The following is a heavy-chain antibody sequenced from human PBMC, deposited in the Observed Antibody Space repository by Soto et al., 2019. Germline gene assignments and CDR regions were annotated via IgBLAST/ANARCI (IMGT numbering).Heavy chain of an antibody. CDR2: ISHGGGP. J-gene: IGHJ5*02. V-gene: IGHV4-4*02. D-gene: IGHD3-9*01. CDR3: VRDQYFAGYNWFDP. CDR1: GASITSGDW. Sequence: QVQLQESGPGLVKPSGTLSLTCTVSGASITSGDWWSWVRQPPEKGLEWIGEISHGGGPNYNPSPNTRVTISLDESRPQFSLKLSSVTAADPAVYYCVRDQYFAGYNWFDPWGPGALVSVAS.